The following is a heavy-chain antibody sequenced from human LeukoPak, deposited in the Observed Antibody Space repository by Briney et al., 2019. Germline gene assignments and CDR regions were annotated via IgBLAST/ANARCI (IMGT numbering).Heavy chain of an antibody. CDR1: GGSFSGYY. CDR3: ARVRYNNYMYYFDY. J-gene: IGHJ4*02. V-gene: IGHV4-59*01. CDR2: IYYSGST. D-gene: IGHD4-11*01. Sequence: SETLSLTCAVYGGSFSGYYWSWIRQPPGKGLEWIGYIYYSGSTNYNPSLKSRVTISVDTSNNQFSLKLNSVTAADTAVYYCARVRYNNYMYYFDYWGQGALVTVSS.